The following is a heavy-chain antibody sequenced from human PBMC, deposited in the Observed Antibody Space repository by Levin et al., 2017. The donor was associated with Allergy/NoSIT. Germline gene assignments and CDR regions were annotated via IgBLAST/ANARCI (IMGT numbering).Heavy chain of an antibody. CDR1: GFLFNSYA. J-gene: IGHJ4*02. CDR2: ISSNGGST. CDR3: VRAQTGTWADFFDY. V-gene: IGHV3-64D*06. Sequence: TGGSLRLSCSASGFLFNSYAMYWVRQALGKGLEYVSAISSNGGSTYYADSVKDRFTIYRDNSKNTLYLQMSSLRAEDTAVYYCVRAQTGTWADFFDYWGQGTLVTVSS. D-gene: IGHD3-9*01.